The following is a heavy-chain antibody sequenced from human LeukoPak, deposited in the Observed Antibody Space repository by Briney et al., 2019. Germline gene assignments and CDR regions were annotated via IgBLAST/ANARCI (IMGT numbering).Heavy chain of an antibody. V-gene: IGHV4-59*11. Sequence: SETLSLTCTVSGGSISSHYWSWIRQPPGKGLEWIGYIYYSGSTNYNPSLKSRVTISVDTSKNQFFLKLSSVTAADTAVYYCARGHCSSTSCSRNWFDPWGQGTLVTVSS. CDR2: IYYSGST. D-gene: IGHD2-2*01. J-gene: IGHJ5*02. CDR1: GGSISSHY. CDR3: ARGHCSSTSCSRNWFDP.